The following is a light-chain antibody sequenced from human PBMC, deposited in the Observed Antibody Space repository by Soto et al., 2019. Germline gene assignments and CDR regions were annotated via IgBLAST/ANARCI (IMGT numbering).Light chain of an antibody. Sequence: EIVMTQSPVTLSVSPGERATLSCRASESVGSNLAWYQQKPGQPPRLLIYGASSRATGIPDRFSGSGSGTDFTLTISRLEPEDFALYYCQHYVERSPITFGQGTRLEIK. CDR2: GAS. V-gene: IGKV3-20*01. J-gene: IGKJ5*01. CDR1: ESVGSN. CDR3: QHYVERSPIT.